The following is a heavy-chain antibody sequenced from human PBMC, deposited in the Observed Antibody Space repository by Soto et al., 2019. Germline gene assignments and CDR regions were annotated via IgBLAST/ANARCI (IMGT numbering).Heavy chain of an antibody. CDR1: GGTFSSYA. CDR2: IIPIFGTA. D-gene: IGHD5-18*01. J-gene: IGHJ5*02. CDR3: ASLGYSYGQNH. V-gene: IGHV1-69*13. Sequence: ASVKVSCKASGGTFSSYAISWVRQAPGQGLEWMGGIIPIFGTANYAQKFQGRVTITADESTSTAYMELSSLRSEDTAVYYCASLGYSYGQNHWGQGTLVTVSS.